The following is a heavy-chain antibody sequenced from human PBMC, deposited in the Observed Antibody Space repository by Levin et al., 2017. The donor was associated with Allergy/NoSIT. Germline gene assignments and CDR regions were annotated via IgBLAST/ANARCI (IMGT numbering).Heavy chain of an antibody. CDR2: ISGSGGST. J-gene: IGHJ4*02. CDR1: GFTFSSYA. Sequence: GESLKISCAASGFTFSSYAMSWVRQAPGKGLEWVSAISGSGGSTYYADSVKGRFTISRDNSKNTLYLQMNSLRAEDTAVYYCAKAGRAVASTSGSDYWGQGTLVTVSS. V-gene: IGHV3-23*01. D-gene: IGHD6-19*01. CDR3: AKAGRAVASTSGSDY.